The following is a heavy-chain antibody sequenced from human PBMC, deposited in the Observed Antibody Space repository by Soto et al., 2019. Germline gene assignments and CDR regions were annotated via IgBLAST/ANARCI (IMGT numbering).Heavy chain of an antibody. CDR2: INDNGGAT. CDR3: AREGFGSGHAGGFDV. V-gene: IGHV3-23*01. CDR1: GFTFRTSV. J-gene: IGHJ3*01. Sequence: EVQLLDSGGGLVQPGGSLRLSCAASGFTFRTSVMTWVRQAPGKGLEWVSTINDNGGATHYADSVKGRFTISRDNSRDTMFLQMNSLRAEETAIYYCAREGFGSGHAGGFDVWGQGTMVTVSS. D-gene: IGHD6-19*01.